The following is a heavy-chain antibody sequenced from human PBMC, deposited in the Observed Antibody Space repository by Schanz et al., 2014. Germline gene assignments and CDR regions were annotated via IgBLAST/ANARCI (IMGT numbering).Heavy chain of an antibody. Sequence: EVQLLESGGGLVQPGGSLRLSCAASGFTFSAYAMTWVRQIPGKGLVWVSRIKSDGSSTSYADSVKGRFTISRDNSKNTLYLQMNSLRAEDTAVYFCAKIERNEDWGQGTLVTVSS. CDR3: AKIERNED. V-gene: IGHV3-23*01. D-gene: IGHD1-1*01. CDR1: GFTFSAYA. CDR2: IKSDGSST. J-gene: IGHJ4*02.